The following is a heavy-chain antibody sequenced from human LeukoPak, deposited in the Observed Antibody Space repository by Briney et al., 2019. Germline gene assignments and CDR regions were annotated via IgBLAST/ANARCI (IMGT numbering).Heavy chain of an antibody. CDR1: DGSISGSY. CDR2: IYYSGRT. J-gene: IGHJ4*02. Sequence: SETLSLTCTVSDGSISGSYWNWIQQPPGKGLEWIGNIYYSGRTNYNPSLKSRVTISVDTSKNQVSLKLTSVTAADTAVYYCARHSGTYMDYWGQGTLVTVSS. D-gene: IGHD1-26*01. CDR3: ARHSGTYMDY. V-gene: IGHV4-59*08.